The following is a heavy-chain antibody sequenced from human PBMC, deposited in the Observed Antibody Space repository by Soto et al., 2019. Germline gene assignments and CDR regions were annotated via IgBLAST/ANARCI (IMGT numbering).Heavy chain of an antibody. D-gene: IGHD3-10*01. CDR2: VYSTGGT. J-gene: IGHJ6*02. V-gene: IGHV4-59*08. CDR3: VRQGIGTQHGLVDV. CDR1: SGPSSTHN. Sequence: QVQLQQSGPGLVKPSETLSLTCSVSSGPSSTHNWGWIRQPPGRGLGWIGYVYSTGGTSYNPSLKSRVTISADTSTNHISLTLSSVTAADTALYYCVRQGIGTQHGLVDVWGQGTTVTVSS.